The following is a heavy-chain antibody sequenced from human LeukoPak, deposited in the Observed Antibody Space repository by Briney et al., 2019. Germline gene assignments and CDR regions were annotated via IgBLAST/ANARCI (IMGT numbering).Heavy chain of an antibody. CDR3: ARGLMGGFPHFDY. V-gene: IGHV3-30*02. J-gene: IGHJ4*02. CDR1: GFTFSTSD. CDR2: IQYDGSRK. D-gene: IGHD2-8*01. Sequence: GGSLRLSCATSGFTFSTSDMHWVRQAPGKRLEWVSFIQYDGSRKNYVDSVKGRFTIFRDNAKNSVYLQMRYLRPEDTALYFCARGLMGGFPHFDYWGQGTLVTVSS.